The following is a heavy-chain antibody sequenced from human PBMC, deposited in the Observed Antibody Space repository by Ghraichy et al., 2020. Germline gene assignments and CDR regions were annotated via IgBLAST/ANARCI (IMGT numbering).Heavy chain of an antibody. V-gene: IGHV3-48*02. Sequence: GGSLRLSCAASGFTFSSYSMNWVRQAPGKGLEWVSYISSSSTIYYADSVKGRFTISRDNAKNSLYLQMNSLRDEDTAVYYCATLRWVGGFDPWGQGTLVTVSS. D-gene: IGHD4-23*01. CDR3: ATLRWVGGFDP. J-gene: IGHJ5*02. CDR1: GFTFSSYS. CDR2: ISSSSTI.